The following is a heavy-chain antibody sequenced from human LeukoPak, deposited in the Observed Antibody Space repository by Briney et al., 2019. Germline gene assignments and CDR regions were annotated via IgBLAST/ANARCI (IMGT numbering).Heavy chain of an antibody. CDR1: GFTFSRHW. D-gene: IGHD2-2*03. Sequence: PGGSLRLSCAASGFTFSRHWMNWVRQALGKGLEWVTNIKQDASEKYYVDSVKGRFTISRDNAKNSLYLEMNNLRAEDTAVYYCARGIDGYCSMTSCYSGYWGQGTLVTVSS. CDR3: ARGIDGYCSMTSCYSGY. CDR2: IKQDASEK. V-gene: IGHV3-7*01. J-gene: IGHJ4*02.